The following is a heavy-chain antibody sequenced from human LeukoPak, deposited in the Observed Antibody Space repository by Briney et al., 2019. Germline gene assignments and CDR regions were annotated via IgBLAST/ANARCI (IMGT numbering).Heavy chain of an antibody. Sequence: SETLSLTCTVSGYSISSGYYWGWIRQPPGKGLEWIGSIYHSGSTYYNPSLKSRVTISVDTSKNQFSLKLSSVTAADTAVYYCARWGVYDSSGEPTNFFDYWGQGTLVTVSS. CDR1: GYSISSGYY. CDR3: ARWGVYDSSGEPTNFFDY. V-gene: IGHV4-38-2*02. J-gene: IGHJ4*02. D-gene: IGHD3-22*01. CDR2: IYHSGST.